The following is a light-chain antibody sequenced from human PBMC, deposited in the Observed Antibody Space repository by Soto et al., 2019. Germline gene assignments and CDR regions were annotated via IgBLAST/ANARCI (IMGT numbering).Light chain of an antibody. J-gene: IGKJ1*01. V-gene: IGKV3-20*01. CDR3: QQYNNWPRT. CDR1: QTVRNNY. Sequence: VLTQHRVTLSLSNGEIATICGSASQTVRNNYLAWYQQKPGQAPRLLIYDASSRATGIPDRFSGGGSGTDFTLTISRLEPEDFAVYYCQQYNNWPRTFGQGTKVDIK. CDR2: DAS.